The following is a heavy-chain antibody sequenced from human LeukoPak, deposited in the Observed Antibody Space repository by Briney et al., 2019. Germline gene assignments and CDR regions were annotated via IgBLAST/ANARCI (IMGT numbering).Heavy chain of an antibody. Sequence: PGGSLRLLCAASGFTFSSYSMNWVRQAPGKGLEWVSSISSSSSYIYYADSVKGRFTISRDNAKNSLYLQMNSLRAEDTAVYYCARDPRYSYGENFDYWGQGTLVTVSS. J-gene: IGHJ4*02. CDR2: ISSSSSYI. CDR3: ARDPRYSYGENFDY. V-gene: IGHV3-21*01. CDR1: GFTFSSYS. D-gene: IGHD5-18*01.